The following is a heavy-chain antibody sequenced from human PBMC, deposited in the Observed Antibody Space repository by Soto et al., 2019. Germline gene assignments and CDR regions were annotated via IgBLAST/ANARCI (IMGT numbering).Heavy chain of an antibody. D-gene: IGHD3-16*01. CDR1: GDSVSSNSDA. CDR3: SRGDQGFDY. V-gene: IGHV6-1*01. CDR2: TYYRSKWIN. Sequence: SQTLSLTCVISGDSVSSNSDAWYWIRQSQSRGLEWLGRTYYRSKWINNYALSVKSRITINPDTSKNQSSLQLNSVTPEDTAVYYCSRGDQGFDYWGQGTLVTVSS. J-gene: IGHJ4*02.